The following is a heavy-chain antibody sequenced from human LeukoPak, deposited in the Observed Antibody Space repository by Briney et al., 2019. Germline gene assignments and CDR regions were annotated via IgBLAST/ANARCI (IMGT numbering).Heavy chain of an antibody. CDR2: IYYSGST. D-gene: IGHD1-26*01. J-gene: IGHJ5*02. CDR3: AGSQGPTDNWFDP. CDR1: GGSISSSSYY. V-gene: IGHV4-39*01. Sequence: SETLSLTCTVSGGSISSSSYYWGWIRQPPGKGLEWIGSIYYSGSTYYNPSLKSRVTISVDTSKNQFSLKLSSVTAADTAVYYCAGSQGPTDNWFDPWGQGTLVTVSS.